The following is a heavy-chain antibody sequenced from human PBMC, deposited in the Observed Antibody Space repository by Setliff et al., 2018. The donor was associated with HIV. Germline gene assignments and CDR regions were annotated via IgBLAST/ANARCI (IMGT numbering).Heavy chain of an antibody. CDR3: ARPYDSLYG. V-gene: IGHV4-38-2*02. J-gene: IGHJ4*02. CDR2: IYQTGST. D-gene: IGHD3-22*01. Sequence: KTSETLSLTCSVSGYSISSGYYWGWIRQPPGKGLEWIGSIYQTGSTNYNPSLKSRVTVSADTSKNQFYLKLTSVTAADTAIYYCARPYDSLYGWGQGVLVTVSS. CDR1: GYSISSGYY.